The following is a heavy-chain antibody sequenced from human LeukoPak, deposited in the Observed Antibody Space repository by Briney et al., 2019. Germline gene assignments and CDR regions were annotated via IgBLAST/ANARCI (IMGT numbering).Heavy chain of an antibody. CDR2: ISSSGSTI. CDR3: AREAPVCSSTSCSDY. J-gene: IGHJ4*02. Sequence: GGSLRLSCAASGFTFSDYYMSWIRQAPGKGLEWVSYISSSGSTIYYADSVKGRFTISRDNAKNSLYLQMNSLRAEDTAVYYCAREAPVCSSTSCSDYWGQGTLVTVSS. D-gene: IGHD2-2*01. V-gene: IGHV3-11*01. CDR1: GFTFSDYY.